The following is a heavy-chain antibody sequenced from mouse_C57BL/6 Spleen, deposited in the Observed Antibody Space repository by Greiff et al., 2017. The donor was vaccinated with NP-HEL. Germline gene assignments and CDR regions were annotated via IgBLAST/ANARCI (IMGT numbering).Heavy chain of an antibody. J-gene: IGHJ4*01. V-gene: IGHV1-39*01. Sequence: EVQLQQSGPELVKPGASVKISCKASGYSFTDYNMNWVKQSNGKSLEWIGVINPNYGTTSYNQKFKGKATLTVDQSSSTAYMQLNSLTSEDSSVYYCARSNLGLGRNYAMDYWGQGTSVTVSS. CDR2: INPNYGTT. CDR3: ARSNLGLGRNYAMDY. CDR1: GYSFTDYN. D-gene: IGHD4-1*01.